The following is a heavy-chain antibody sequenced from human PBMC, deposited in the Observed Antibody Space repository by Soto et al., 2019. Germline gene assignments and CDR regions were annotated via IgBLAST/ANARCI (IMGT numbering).Heavy chain of an antibody. D-gene: IGHD6-19*01. CDR1: GFTFDDYA. V-gene: IGHV3-9*01. CDR3: AKAESSGWYYSLDY. Sequence: EVQLVESGGGLVQPGKSLRLSCAASGFTFDDYAMHWVRQVPGKGLEWVSGLSWNSGTIDYEDSVKGRFTIYRDNAKNSLHLQMNGLKPEDTAFYYCAKAESSGWYYSLDYWGQGTLVTVSS. CDR2: LSWNSGTI. J-gene: IGHJ4*02.